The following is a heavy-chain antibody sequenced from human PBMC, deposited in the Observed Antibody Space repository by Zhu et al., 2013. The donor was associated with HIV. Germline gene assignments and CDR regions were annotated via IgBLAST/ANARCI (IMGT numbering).Heavy chain of an antibody. Sequence: QVQLVQSGAEVRKPGASVRLSCKVSGYTLTELSMHWVRQAPGRGLEWVGGFDIEQGETIYAQKFQDRVTLTEDTSTDTAFMELTSLRSEDTAVYYCANYRSSEQHNWFDPWGQGTLVTVSS. CDR2: FDIEQGET. D-gene: IGHD1-7*01. CDR1: GYTLTELS. V-gene: IGHV1-24*01. CDR3: ANYRSSEQHNWFDP. J-gene: IGHJ5*02.